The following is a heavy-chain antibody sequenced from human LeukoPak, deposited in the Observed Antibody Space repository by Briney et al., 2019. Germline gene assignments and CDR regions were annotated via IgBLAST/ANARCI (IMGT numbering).Heavy chain of an antibody. CDR2: IRYDGSNK. Sequence: GGSLRLSCAASGFPFNTYWMSWVRQAPGKGLEWVAFIRYDGSNKYYADSVKGRFTISRDNSKNTLYLQMNSLRAEDTAVYYCAKDSLGAAPALARDGAFDIWGQGTMVTVSS. J-gene: IGHJ3*02. CDR1: GFPFNTYW. CDR3: AKDSLGAAPALARDGAFDI. V-gene: IGHV3-30*02. D-gene: IGHD1-26*01.